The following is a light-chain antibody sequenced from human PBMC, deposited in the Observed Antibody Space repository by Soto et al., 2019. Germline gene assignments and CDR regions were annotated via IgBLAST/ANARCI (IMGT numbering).Light chain of an antibody. V-gene: IGLV1-40*01. CDR2: VNS. CDR3: QSYDSSLGHLI. CDR1: SSNIGAGYD. J-gene: IGLJ2*01. Sequence: QSVLTQPPSVSGAPGQRVTISCTGSSSNIGAGYDVHWYQQLPGTAPKLLIYVNSNRPSGVPDRFSGSKSGTSASLAITGLQAEDEADYYCQSYDSSLGHLIFGGGTKLTVL.